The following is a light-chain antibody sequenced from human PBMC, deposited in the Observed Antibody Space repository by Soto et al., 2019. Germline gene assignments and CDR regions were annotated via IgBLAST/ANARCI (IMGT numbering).Light chain of an antibody. CDR1: QFISKW. CDR3: RQFNSYSPT. J-gene: IGKJ1*01. CDR2: DAS. Sequence: DIQMTQSPATLSASIGDRVTITCRASQFISKWLAWYQQKPGKAPNLLIYDASSLESGVPSRFSGSGSGTEFSLTISSLQPDDFATYYFRQFNSYSPTFGQGTKVEIK. V-gene: IGKV1-5*01.